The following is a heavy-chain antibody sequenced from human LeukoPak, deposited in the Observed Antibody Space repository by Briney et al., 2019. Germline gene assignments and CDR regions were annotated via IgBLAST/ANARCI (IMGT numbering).Heavy chain of an antibody. CDR3: AKVLAGYSYFDY. V-gene: IGHV3-23*01. Sequence: GGSLRLSCAASGFTFMNYAMTWARQAPGKGLEWVSAISAGGDHTYHADSVKGRFTISRDNSKNTLYLQMNSLRAEDTAVYYCAKVLAGYSYFDYWGQGTLVTVSS. J-gene: IGHJ4*02. CDR2: ISAGGDHT. D-gene: IGHD5-24*01. CDR1: GFTFMNYA.